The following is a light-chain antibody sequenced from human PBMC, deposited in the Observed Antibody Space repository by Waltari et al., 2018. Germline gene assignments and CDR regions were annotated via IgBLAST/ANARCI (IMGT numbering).Light chain of an antibody. CDR2: KAS. CDR1: QSISSW. J-gene: IGKJ1*01. CDR3: KQYNSYWT. Sequence: DIQMTQSPSTLSASVGDRVTITCRASQSISSWLAWYQQKPGKAPKLLIYKASSLESGVRSRFRGSGSGTEFTLTISSLQPEDLATHHCKQYNSYWTCGQGTKVEIK. V-gene: IGKV1-5*03.